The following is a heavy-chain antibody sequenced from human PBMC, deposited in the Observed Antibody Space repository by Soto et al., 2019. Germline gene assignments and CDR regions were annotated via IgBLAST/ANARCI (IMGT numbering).Heavy chain of an antibody. D-gene: IGHD1-26*01. CDR1: RFTFTSYA. CDR2: ISASGGAT. CDR3: AKDVEGGSLFRGAFDY. V-gene: IGHV3-23*01. Sequence: GGSLRLSCVASRFTFTSYAMSWVRQAPGKGLEWVAAISASGGATIHADSVKGRLTISRDNSKNTLYLQMNSLRAEDTAVYYCAKDVEGGSLFRGAFDYWGQGTQVTVSS. J-gene: IGHJ4*02.